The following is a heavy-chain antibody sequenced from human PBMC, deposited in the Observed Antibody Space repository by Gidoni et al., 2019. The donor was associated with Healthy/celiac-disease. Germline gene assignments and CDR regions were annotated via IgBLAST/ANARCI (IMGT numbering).Heavy chain of an antibody. D-gene: IGHD3-3*01. V-gene: IGHV3-66*01. J-gene: IGHJ3*02. CDR3: ARSEWSPDAFDI. CDR1: GFTVRSNY. Sequence: EVQLVASGGGLVQPGGSLRLSSPPSGFTVRSNYMSWVRQAPGKGLEWVSVIYSGGSTYYEDSVKGRFTNSKDNAKNTLYLQISSLRAEDTAVYYCARSEWSPDAFDIWGQGTMVTVSS. CDR2: IYSGGST.